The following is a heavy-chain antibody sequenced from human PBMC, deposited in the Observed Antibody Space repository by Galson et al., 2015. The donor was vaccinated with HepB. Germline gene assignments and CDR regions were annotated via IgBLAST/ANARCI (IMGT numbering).Heavy chain of an antibody. V-gene: IGHV3-64D*06. D-gene: IGHD6-13*01. CDR3: VKPGVEQQLGGGYYYMDV. CDR2: ISSNGGST. CDR1: GFTFSSYA. Sequence: SLRLSCAASGFTFSSYAMHWVRQAPGKGLEYVSAISSNGGSTYYADSVKGRFTISRDNSKNTLYLQMSSLRAEDTAVYYCVKPGVEQQLGGGYYYMDVWGKGTTVTVSS. J-gene: IGHJ6*03.